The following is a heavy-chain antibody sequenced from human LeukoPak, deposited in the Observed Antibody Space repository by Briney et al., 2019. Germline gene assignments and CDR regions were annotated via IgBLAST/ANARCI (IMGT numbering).Heavy chain of an antibody. CDR1: GGSFSSSGYY. D-gene: IGHD6-19*01. V-gene: IGHV4-39*01. CDR3: AGRERGTTVPGLH. CDR2: ISYSGAT. Sequence: SETLSLTCSVSGGSFSSSGYYWGWIRQPPGKGLEWIASISYSGATYYKPSLRSRVSISVDTSKNQLSLKVTSVTAADTAVYFCAGRERGTTVPGLHWGQGALVTVSS. J-gene: IGHJ4*02.